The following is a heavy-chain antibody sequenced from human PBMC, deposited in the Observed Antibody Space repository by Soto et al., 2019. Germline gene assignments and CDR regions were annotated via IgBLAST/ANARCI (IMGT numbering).Heavy chain of an antibody. J-gene: IGHJ4*02. Sequence: GESLKISCAASGFTFDTYAIHWVRQAPGKGLEWVAVISYDGSNQFYAGSVKGRFTVSRDNSKNTLYLQMNSLRNDDTAVYYCTRGLLTDYLDYWGQGALVTVSS. CDR2: ISYDGSNQ. CDR3: TRGLLTDYLDY. V-gene: IGHV3-30-3*01. CDR1: GFTFDTYA.